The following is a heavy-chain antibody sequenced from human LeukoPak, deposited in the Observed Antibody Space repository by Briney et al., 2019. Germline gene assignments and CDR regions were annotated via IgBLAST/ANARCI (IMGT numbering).Heavy chain of an antibody. D-gene: IGHD1-14*01. Sequence: PGGSLRLSCAASGFTVSSNYMTWVRQAPGKGLERVSVIYSGGSTYYADSVKGRFTISRDNSKNTLYLQMNSLRAEDTAVYYCARVIGSATWYWGQGTLVTVSS. CDR2: IYSGGST. J-gene: IGHJ4*02. V-gene: IGHV3-53*01. CDR1: GFTVSSNY. CDR3: ARVIGSATWY.